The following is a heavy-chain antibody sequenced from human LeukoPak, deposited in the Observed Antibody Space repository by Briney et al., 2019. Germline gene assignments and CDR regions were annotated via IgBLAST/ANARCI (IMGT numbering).Heavy chain of an antibody. CDR1: GFTFSSYT. CDR3: AKGYYDSSGFQEAFDY. CDR2: ISGSGGGT. J-gene: IGHJ4*02. Sequence: GGSLRLSCAASGFTFSSYTMNWVRQAPGKGLEWVSAISGSGGGTYYADSVKGRFTIPRDNSKNTLYLQMNSLRAEDTAVYYCAKGYYDSSGFQEAFDYWGQGTLVTVSS. V-gene: IGHV3-23*01. D-gene: IGHD3-22*01.